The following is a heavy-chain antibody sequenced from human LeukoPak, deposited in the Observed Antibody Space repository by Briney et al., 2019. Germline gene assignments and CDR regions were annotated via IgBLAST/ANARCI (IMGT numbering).Heavy chain of an antibody. CDR1: GGSFSGYY. Sequence: SETLSLTCAVYGGSFSGYYWSWIRQPPGKGLEWIGEINHSGSTNYNPSLKSRVTISVDTSKNQFSLKLSSVTAADTAVYYCARWESSSSFFGRIDYWGQGTLVTVSS. CDR2: INHSGST. V-gene: IGHV4-34*01. J-gene: IGHJ4*02. CDR3: ARWESSSSFFGRIDY. D-gene: IGHD6-13*01.